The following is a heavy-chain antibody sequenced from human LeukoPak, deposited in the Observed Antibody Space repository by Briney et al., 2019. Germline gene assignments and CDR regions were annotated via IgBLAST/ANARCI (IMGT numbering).Heavy chain of an antibody. CDR3: ARVGVATIDPEDYYYYYGMDV. D-gene: IGHD5-12*01. V-gene: IGHV3-33*01. CDR2: IWYDGSNK. Sequence: GRSLRLSCAASGFTFGSYGMHWVRQAPGKGLEWVAVIWYDGSNKYYADSVKGRFTISRDNSKNTLYLQMNSLRAEDTAVYYCARVGVATIDPEDYYYYYGMDVWGKGTTVTVSS. J-gene: IGHJ6*04. CDR1: GFTFGSYG.